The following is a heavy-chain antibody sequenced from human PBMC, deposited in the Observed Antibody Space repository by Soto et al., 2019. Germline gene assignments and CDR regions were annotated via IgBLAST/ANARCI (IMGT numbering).Heavy chain of an antibody. V-gene: IGHV4-30-4*01. CDR2: IYYTGIT. D-gene: IGHD2-15*01. CDR1: GDSISTGVYY. CDR3: AVIGVVAATHWFDP. Sequence: SETLSLTCTVSGDSISTGVYYWNWIRQSPGTGLEWIGYIYYTGITNYNPSLRSRVTITVDTSKNQFSLKLTSVRAEDTALYYCAVIGVVAATHWFDPWGQGTLVTVS. J-gene: IGHJ5*02.